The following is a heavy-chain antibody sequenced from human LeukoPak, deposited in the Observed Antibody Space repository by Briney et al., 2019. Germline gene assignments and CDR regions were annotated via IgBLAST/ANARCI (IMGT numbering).Heavy chain of an antibody. V-gene: IGHV3-23*01. D-gene: IGHD2-21*02. CDR2: ISGSGGST. J-gene: IGHJ3*02. CDR1: GFTFSSYA. CDR3: AKVVVVTAMVFDAFDI. Sequence: PGGSLRLSCAASGFTFSSYAMSWVRQAPGKGLEWVSAISGSGGSTYYADSVKGRFTISRDNSKNTLYLQMNSLRAEDTAVYYCAKVVVVTAMVFDAFDIWGQGTMVTVSS.